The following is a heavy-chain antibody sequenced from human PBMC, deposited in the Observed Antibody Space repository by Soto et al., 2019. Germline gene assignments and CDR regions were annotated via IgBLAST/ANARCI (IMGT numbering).Heavy chain of an antibody. V-gene: IGHV3-33*01. CDR2: IWNDGSTT. J-gene: IGHJ4*02. D-gene: IGHD4-4*01. CDR1: GFRFGPSG. Sequence: LVESGGGVAQPGRSLRLSCATSGFRFGPSGMHWVRQAPGKGLEWVAVIWNDGSTTSYADSVRDRFTISRDNSENTLYLKMSILSDEDTAVYYCARDGSHYDVDYWGQGTLVTVSS. CDR3: ARDGSHYDVDY.